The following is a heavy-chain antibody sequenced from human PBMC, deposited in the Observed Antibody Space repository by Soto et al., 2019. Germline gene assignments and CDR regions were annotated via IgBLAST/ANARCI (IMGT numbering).Heavy chain of an antibody. V-gene: IGHV3-23*01. J-gene: IGHJ3*02. CDR3: AKDRYYYDSSGYQPFDI. CDR1: GFTFSSYA. Sequence: EVQLLESGGGLVQPGGSLRLSCAASGFTFSSYAMSWVRQAPGKGLEWVSAISGSGGSTYYADSVKGRFTISGDNSKNTLYLKMNRLRAEDTAVYYCAKDRYYYDSSGYQPFDIWGQGTMVTVSS. D-gene: IGHD3-22*01. CDR2: ISGSGGST.